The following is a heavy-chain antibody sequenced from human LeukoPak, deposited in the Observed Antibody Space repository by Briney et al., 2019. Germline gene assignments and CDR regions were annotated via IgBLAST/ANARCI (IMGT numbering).Heavy chain of an antibody. Sequence: SETLSLTCAVYGGSFSGYYCSWIRQPPGKGLEWIGEINHSGSTNYNPSLKSRVTISVDTSKNQFSLKLSSVTAADTAVYYCARGLGYCSSTSCPPWFDPWGQGTLVTVSS. CDR2: INHSGST. V-gene: IGHV4-34*01. CDR1: GGSFSGYY. D-gene: IGHD2-2*01. CDR3: ARGLGYCSSTSCPPWFDP. J-gene: IGHJ5*02.